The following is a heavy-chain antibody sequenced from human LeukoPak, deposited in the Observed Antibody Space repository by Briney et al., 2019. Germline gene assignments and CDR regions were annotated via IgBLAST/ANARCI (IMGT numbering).Heavy chain of an antibody. V-gene: IGHV3-7*03. CDR3: ARGGRITMLRGVTLDAFDI. CDR1: GFTFSSYW. J-gene: IGHJ3*02. CDR2: IKQDGSEK. Sequence: GGSLRLSCAASGFTFSSYWMSWVRQAPGKGLEWVANIKQDGSEKYYVDSVKGRFTISRDNAKNSLYLQMNSLRAEDTALYYCARGGRITMLRGVTLDAFDIWGQGTMVTVSS. D-gene: IGHD3-10*01.